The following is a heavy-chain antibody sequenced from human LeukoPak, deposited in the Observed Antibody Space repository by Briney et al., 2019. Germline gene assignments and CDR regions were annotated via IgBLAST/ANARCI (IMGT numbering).Heavy chain of an antibody. D-gene: IGHD6-19*01. CDR3: ARGGFSSGPD. J-gene: IGHJ4*02. V-gene: IGHV4-59*01. CDR1: GGSISSYY. CDR2: INYSGST. Sequence: PSETLSLTCTVSGGSISSYYWSWIRQPPGKGLEWIGYINYSGSTNYNPSLKSRVTISVDTSKNQFSLKLSSVTAADTAVYYCARGGFSSGPDWGQGTLVTVSS.